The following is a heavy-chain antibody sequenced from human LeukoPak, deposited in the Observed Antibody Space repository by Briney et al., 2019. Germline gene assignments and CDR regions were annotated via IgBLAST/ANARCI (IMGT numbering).Heavy chain of an antibody. Sequence: ASVKVSCKASGYTFTSYGISWVRQAPGQGLEWMGWISAYNGNTNYAQKLQGRVTMTTDTSTSTAYMELRSLRSGDTAVYYCARDSITISTPSENWFDPWGQGTLVTVSS. CDR3: ARDSITISTPSENWFDP. D-gene: IGHD3-3*01. J-gene: IGHJ5*02. CDR2: ISAYNGNT. V-gene: IGHV1-18*01. CDR1: GYTFTSYG.